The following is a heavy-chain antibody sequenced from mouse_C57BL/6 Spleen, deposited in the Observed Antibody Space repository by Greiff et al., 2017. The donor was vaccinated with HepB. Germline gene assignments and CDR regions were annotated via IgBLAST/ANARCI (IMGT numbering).Heavy chain of an antibody. CDR3: ARRDYGIIDY. V-gene: IGHV5-6*01. CDR2: ISSGGSYT. CDR1: GFTFSSYG. J-gene: IGHJ2*01. D-gene: IGHD2-1*01. Sequence: EVQGVESGGDLVKPGGSLKLSCAASGFTFSSYGMSWVRQTPDKRLEWVATISSGGSYTYYPDSVKGRFTISRDNAKNTLYLQMSSLKSEDTAMYYCARRDYGIIDYWGQGTTLTVSS.